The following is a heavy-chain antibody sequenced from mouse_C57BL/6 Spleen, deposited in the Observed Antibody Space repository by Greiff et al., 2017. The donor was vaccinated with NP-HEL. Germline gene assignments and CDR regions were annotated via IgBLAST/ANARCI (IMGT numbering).Heavy chain of an antibody. J-gene: IGHJ2*01. V-gene: IGHV14-1*01. CDR2: LDPEDGDT. Sequence: VQLQQSGAELVRPGASVKLSCTASGFNITDYYMHWVKQRPEQGLEWIGRLDPEDGDTEYAPKFQGKATMTADTSSNTAYLQLSSLTSEDTAVYYCTGETAQARDYWGQGTTLTVSS. D-gene: IGHD3-2*02. CDR1: GFNITDYY. CDR3: TGETAQARDY.